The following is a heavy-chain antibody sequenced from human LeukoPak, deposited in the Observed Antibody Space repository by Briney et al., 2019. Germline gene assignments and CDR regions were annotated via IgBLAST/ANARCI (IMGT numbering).Heavy chain of an antibody. CDR3: GRRMGGDYGHWFDP. V-gene: IGHV4-59*08. CDR2: IYYSGST. J-gene: IGHJ5*02. CDR1: GGSISSYY. D-gene: IGHD4-17*01. Sequence: SETLSLTCTVAGGSISSYYWSWIRQPPGKGLEWIGYIYYSGSTNYHPSLKSRVIISVDTSKNQFSLKLSSVTAADTAVYYCGRRMGGDYGHWFDPWGQGTLVTVSS.